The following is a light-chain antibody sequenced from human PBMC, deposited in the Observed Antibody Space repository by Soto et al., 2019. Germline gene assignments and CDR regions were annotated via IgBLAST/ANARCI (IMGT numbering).Light chain of an antibody. J-gene: IGKJ3*01. V-gene: IGKV1-9*01. CDR3: QQLKSYPPT. Sequence: IRLTQCPASLSASVGDRVTITCRASQGIXSYFNWYQQKPGKAPKVLXDPASSLQRGVPSRFSGSGSGTEFTLTISSLQPEDFATYYCQQLKSYPPTFGPGTKVDIK. CDR2: PAS. CDR1: QGIXSY.